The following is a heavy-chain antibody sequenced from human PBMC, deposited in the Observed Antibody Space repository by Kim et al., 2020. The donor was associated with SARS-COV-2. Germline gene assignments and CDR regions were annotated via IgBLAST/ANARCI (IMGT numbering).Heavy chain of an antibody. CDR1: GGSISSYY. D-gene: IGHD4-17*01. CDR3: ARHITVTTFSWYFDL. V-gene: IGHV4-59*08. J-gene: IGHJ2*01. Sequence: SETLSLTCTVSGGSISSYYWSWIRQPPGKGLEWIGYIYYSGSTNYNPSLKSRVTISVDTSKTQFSLKLSSVPPADPAGYYCARHITVTTFSWYFDLWGRGTLVTVSS. CDR2: IYYSGST.